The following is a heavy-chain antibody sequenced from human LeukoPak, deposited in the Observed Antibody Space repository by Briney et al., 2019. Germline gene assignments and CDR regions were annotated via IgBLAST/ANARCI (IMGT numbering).Heavy chain of an antibody. Sequence: GVLRLSCAASGFTFSSYAMSWVRQAPGKGLEWVSAISGSGGSTYYADSVKGRFTISRDNSKNTLYLQMNSLRAEDTAVYYCAKVSLATGWFDYWGQGTLVTVSS. CDR3: AKVSLATGWFDY. D-gene: IGHD1-1*01. J-gene: IGHJ4*02. CDR1: GFTFSSYA. V-gene: IGHV3-23*01. CDR2: ISGSGGST.